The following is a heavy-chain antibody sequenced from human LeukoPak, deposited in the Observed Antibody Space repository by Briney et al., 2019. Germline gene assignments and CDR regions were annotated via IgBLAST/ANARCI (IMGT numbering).Heavy chain of an antibody. D-gene: IGHD3-10*01. CDR1: GFTFSNYA. J-gene: IGHJ6*02. CDR2: ISGSGGST. CDR3: AKETYGSGSQYYYYYYGMDV. Sequence: GGSLRLSCAASGFTFSNYAMSWVRQAPGKGLEWVSAISGSGGSTYYADSVKGRFTISRDNSKNTLYLQMNSLRAEDTAVYYCAKETYGSGSQYYYYYYGMDVWGQGTTVTVSS. V-gene: IGHV3-23*01.